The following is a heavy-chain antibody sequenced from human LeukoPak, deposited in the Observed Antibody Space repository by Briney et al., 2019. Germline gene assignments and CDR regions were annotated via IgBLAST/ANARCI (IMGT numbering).Heavy chain of an antibody. D-gene: IGHD3-10*01. J-gene: IGHJ4*02. CDR1: GFTFSSYA. CDR2: ISGSGGST. V-gene: IGHV3-23*01. CDR3: AKGLGSGSYYYDY. Sequence: GGSLRPSCAASGFTFSSYAMSWVRQAPGKGLEWVSAISGSGGSTYYADSVKGRFTISRDNSKNTLYLQMNSLRAEDTAVYYCAKGLGSGSYYYDYWGQGTLVTVSS.